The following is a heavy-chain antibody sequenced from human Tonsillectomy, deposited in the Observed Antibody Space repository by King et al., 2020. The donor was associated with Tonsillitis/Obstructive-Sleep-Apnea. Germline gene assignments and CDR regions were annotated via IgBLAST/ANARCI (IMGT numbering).Heavy chain of an antibody. D-gene: IGHD5-12*01. V-gene: IGHV5-10-1*01. CDR1: GYTFTTYW. CDR3: ARLGYSDYDYNYYYYMDV. CDR2: VDPSDSYS. J-gene: IGHJ6*03. Sequence: QLVQSGAEVKKPGESLRISCKGSGYTFTTYWISWVRQMTGKGLEWMGAVDPSDSYSNYSPSFQGHVTISADKSITTAYLQWSSLKASDTAMYYCARLGYSDYDYNYYYYMDVWGKGTTVTVSS.